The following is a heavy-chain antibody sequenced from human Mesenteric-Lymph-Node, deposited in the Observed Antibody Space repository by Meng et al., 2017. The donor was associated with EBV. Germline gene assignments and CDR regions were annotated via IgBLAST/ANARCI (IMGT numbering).Heavy chain of an antibody. V-gene: IGHV3-21*01. CDR2: ISSGGSSI. Sequence: EVQLVESGXGLIQPGGSLRLSCAASGFTFSTYSMNWVRLAPGKGLEWVSSISSGGSSIYYADSVKGRFTISRDDAENSVYLQMNSLRAEDTALYYCARAPPVVVAATDWYFDLWGRGTLVTVAS. D-gene: IGHD2-15*01. J-gene: IGHJ2*01. CDR3: ARAPPVVVAATDWYFDL. CDR1: GFTFSTYS.